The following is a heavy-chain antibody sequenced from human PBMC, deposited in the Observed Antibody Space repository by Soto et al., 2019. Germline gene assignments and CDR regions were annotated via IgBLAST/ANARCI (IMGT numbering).Heavy chain of an antibody. J-gene: IGHJ2*01. D-gene: IGHD3-10*01. V-gene: IGHV1-69*01. Sequence: QVQLVQSGAEVKKPGSSVKVSCKASGGTFSSYAISWVRQAPGQGLEWMGGIIPIFGTANYAQKFQGRVRITADEYTSTAYMELRSLRSEDTAVYYCASTPRRGRGVPGWYFDLWGRGTLVTVSS. CDR3: ASTPRRGRGVPGWYFDL. CDR1: GGTFSSYA. CDR2: IIPIFGTA.